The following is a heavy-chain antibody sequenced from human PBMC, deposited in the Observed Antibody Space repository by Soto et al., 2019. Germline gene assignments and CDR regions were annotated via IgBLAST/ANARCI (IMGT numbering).Heavy chain of an antibody. D-gene: IGHD2-8*01. V-gene: IGHV1-3*01. J-gene: IGHJ4*02. CDR2: INAGNGNT. Sequence: ASVKVSCKASGYTFTSYAMHWVRQAPGQRLEWMGWINAGNGNTKYSQKFQGRVTITRDTSASTAYMELSSLRSEDTAVYYCARASIGYCTNGVCYTVSHFDYWGQGTLVTVSS. CDR1: GYTFTSYA. CDR3: ARASIGYCTNGVCYTVSHFDY.